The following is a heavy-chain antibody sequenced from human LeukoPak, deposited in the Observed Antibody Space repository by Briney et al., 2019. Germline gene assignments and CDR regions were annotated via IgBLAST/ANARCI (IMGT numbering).Heavy chain of an antibody. J-gene: IGHJ5*02. D-gene: IGHD3-10*01. V-gene: IGHV4-34*01. CDR2: INHSGST. CDR3: ARLLYYYGSGSYYKRFDP. Sequence: SETLSLTCAVYGGSFSGYYWSCIRQPPGKGLEWIGEINHSGSTNYNPSLKSRVTISVDTSKNQFSLKLSSVTAADTAVYYCARLLYYYGSGSYYKRFDPWGQGTLVTVSS. CDR1: GGSFSGYY.